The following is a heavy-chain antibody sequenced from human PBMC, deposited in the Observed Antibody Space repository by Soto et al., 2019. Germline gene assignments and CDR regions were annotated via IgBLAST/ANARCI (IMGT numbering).Heavy chain of an antibody. CDR3: ARDGRLVNYYYHGMDV. CDR2: IYYSGST. V-gene: IGHV4-31*03. D-gene: IGHD6-13*01. Sequence: QVQLQESGPGLVKPSQTLSLTCSVSGGSISSGDYYWTWIRQHPGKGLEWIGYIYYSGSTYYNPSLKSRVTISVDTSKNQFSLKLRSVTAADTAVYYCARDGRLVNYYYHGMDVWGQGTTVTVSS. J-gene: IGHJ6*02. CDR1: GGSISSGDYY.